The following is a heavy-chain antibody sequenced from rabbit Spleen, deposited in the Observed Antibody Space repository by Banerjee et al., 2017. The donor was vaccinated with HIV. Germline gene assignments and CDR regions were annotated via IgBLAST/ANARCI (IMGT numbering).Heavy chain of an antibody. CDR1: GFFFNSGYD. CDR3: ARDAGTSFSTYGMDL. J-gene: IGHJ6*01. Sequence: QEQLVESGGGLVQPGGSLKLTCTASGFFFNSGYDMCWVRQAPGKGLEWIGYIDLLFGTTFYANWVNGRFTITSHNAQNTVFLQMTSLTAADTATYFCARDAGTSFSTYGMDLLGQGTLVTVS. CDR2: IDLLFGTT. V-gene: IGHV1S47*01. D-gene: IGHD8-1*01.